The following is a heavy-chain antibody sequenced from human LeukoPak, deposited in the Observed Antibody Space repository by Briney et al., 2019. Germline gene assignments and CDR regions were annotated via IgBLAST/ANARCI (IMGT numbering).Heavy chain of an antibody. Sequence: GGSLRLSCVTSGFTFSAYNMNWVRQAPGKGLGWVSCISSSSNYIYYADSVKGRFTISRDSAKNSLYLQMNSLRAEDTAVYYCARDEGVSFDYWGEGTLVTVSS. CDR2: ISSSSNYI. CDR1: GFTFSAYN. CDR3: ARDEGVSFDY. V-gene: IGHV3-21*01. J-gene: IGHJ4*02.